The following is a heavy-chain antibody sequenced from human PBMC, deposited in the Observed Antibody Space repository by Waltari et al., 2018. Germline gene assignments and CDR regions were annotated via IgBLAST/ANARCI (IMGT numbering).Heavy chain of an antibody. CDR1: GGTLKTHA. CDR2: IIPILRTP. J-gene: IGHJ3*01. V-gene: IGHV1-69*05. D-gene: IGHD1-26*01. CDR3: AGYQSPRGVGGAFSFDV. Sequence: QAQLVQSGADVREPGSSVKVSCKSSGGTLKTHAVNWFRQAPGQGLEWRGGIIPILRTPHFAQKFQGRVTLTTDKSTSTAYMELSGLTSADTAVYYCAGYQSPRGVGGAFSFDVGGQGTLVTVSS.